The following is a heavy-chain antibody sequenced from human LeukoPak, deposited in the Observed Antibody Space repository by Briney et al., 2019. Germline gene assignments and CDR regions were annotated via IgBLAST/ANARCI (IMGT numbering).Heavy chain of an antibody. CDR3: ARFKRKDAFDI. CDR1: GGSSSGYY. CDR2: INHSGST. J-gene: IGHJ3*02. V-gene: IGHV4-34*01. D-gene: IGHD1-14*01. Sequence: PSETLSLTCAVYGGSSSGYYWSWIRQPPGKGLEWIGEINHSGSTNYNPSLKSRVTISVDTSKNQFSLKLSSVTAADTAVYYCARFKRKDAFDIWGQGTMVTVSS.